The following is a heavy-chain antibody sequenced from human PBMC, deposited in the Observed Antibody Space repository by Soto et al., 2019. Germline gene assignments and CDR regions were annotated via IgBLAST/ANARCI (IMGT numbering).Heavy chain of an antibody. D-gene: IGHD7-27*01. Sequence: SETLSLTCAVYGGSFSGYYWSWIRQPPGKGLEWIGEINHSGSTNYNPSLKSRVTISVDTSKNQFSLKLSSVTAADTAVYYCARELGMATFDYWGQGTLVTVSS. CDR3: ARELGMATFDY. V-gene: IGHV4-34*01. CDR1: GGSFSGYY. J-gene: IGHJ4*02. CDR2: INHSGST.